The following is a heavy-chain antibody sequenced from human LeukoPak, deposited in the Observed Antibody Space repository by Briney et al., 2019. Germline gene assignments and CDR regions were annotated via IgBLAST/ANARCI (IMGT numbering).Heavy chain of an antibody. CDR3: AKRRSSWYYFDY. CDR1: GFTFSSYA. V-gene: IGHV3-23*01. J-gene: IGHJ4*02. CDR2: ISGSGGST. Sequence: GGSLRLSCAASGFTFSSYAMSWVRQAPGEGLEWVSAISGSGGSTYYADSVKGRFTISRDNSKNRLYLQMNSLRAEDTAVYYCAKRRSSWYYFDYWGQGTLVTVSS. D-gene: IGHD6-13*01.